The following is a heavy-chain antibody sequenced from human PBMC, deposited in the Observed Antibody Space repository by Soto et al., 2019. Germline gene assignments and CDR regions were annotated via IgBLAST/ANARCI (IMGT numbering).Heavy chain of an antibody. CDR3: AKVKGGEAHFDY. J-gene: IGHJ4*02. Sequence: GGSLRLSCAASGFTFDDYAMHWVRQAPGKGLEWVSGISWNSGSIGYADSVKGRFTISRDNAKNSLYLQMNSLRAEDTALYYCAKVKGGEAHFDYWGQGTLVTVSS. D-gene: IGHD4-17*01. V-gene: IGHV3-9*01. CDR1: GFTFDDYA. CDR2: ISWNSGSI.